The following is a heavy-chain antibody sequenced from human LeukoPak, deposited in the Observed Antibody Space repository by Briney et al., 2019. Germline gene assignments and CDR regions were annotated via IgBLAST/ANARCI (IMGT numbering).Heavy chain of an antibody. CDR2: INHSGDT. D-gene: IGHD4-11*01. V-gene: IGHV4-38-2*01. CDR1: GYSISSGYY. CDR3: ARHYSNYAYYYYMDV. J-gene: IGHJ6*03. Sequence: PSETLSLTCAVSGYSISSGYYWGWIRQPPGKGLEWIGSINHSGDTYYNPSLKSRVTISVDTSKNQISLKLTSVTAADTAVYYCARHYSNYAYYYYMDVWGRGTTVTVSS.